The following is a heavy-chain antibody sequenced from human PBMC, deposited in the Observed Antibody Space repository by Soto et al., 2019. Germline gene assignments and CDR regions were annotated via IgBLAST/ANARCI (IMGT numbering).Heavy chain of an antibody. CDR3: ARRVKYGSGRRPAYYFDY. J-gene: IGHJ4*02. D-gene: IGHD3-10*01. V-gene: IGHV4-59*01. CDR1: GGSISSYY. Sequence: PSETLSLTCIVSGGSISSYYWSWIRQPPGKGLEWIGYIYYSGDTNYNPSLKSRVTISVDTSKNQFSLKLSSVTAADTAVYYCARRVKYGSGRRPAYYFDYWGQGTLVTVSS. CDR2: IYYSGDT.